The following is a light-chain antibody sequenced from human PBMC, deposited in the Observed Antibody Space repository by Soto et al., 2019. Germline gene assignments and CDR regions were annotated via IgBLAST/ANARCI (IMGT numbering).Light chain of an antibody. CDR1: QNISNW. Sequence: GDRVTITCRASQNISNWLAWYQQKPGKAPKLLIYKASTLKSGVPSRFSGSGYGTEFTLTISSLQTDDFATYYCQHYNSYSEAFGQGTKVDIK. J-gene: IGKJ1*01. CDR3: QHYNSYSEA. CDR2: KAS. V-gene: IGKV1-5*03.